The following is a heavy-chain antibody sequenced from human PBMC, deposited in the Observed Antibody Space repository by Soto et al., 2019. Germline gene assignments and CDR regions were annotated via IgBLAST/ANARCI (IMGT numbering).Heavy chain of an antibody. D-gene: IGHD2-2*01. V-gene: IGHV4-61*01. Sequence: SETLSLTCTFSGGSVRSGSYYLSWIRQPPGKGLEWIGYIYYSGSTNYNPSLKSRVTISVDTSKNQFSLKLSSVTAADTAVYYCARQGPGYCSSTSCYGGGYYYYYMDVWGKGTTVTVSS. CDR1: GGSVRSGSYY. CDR3: ARQGPGYCSSTSCYGGGYYYYYMDV. J-gene: IGHJ6*03. CDR2: IYYSGST.